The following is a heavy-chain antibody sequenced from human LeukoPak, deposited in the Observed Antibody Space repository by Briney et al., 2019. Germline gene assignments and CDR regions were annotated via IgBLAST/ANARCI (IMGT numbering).Heavy chain of an antibody. V-gene: IGHV4-34*01. CDR3: ARIELVRGSYGMDV. D-gene: IGHD3-10*01. J-gene: IGHJ6*04. Sequence: SEPLSLTCAVYGGSFSGYYWSWIRKPPGKGLEWIGEINHSGSTNYNPSLKSRVTISVDTSKNQFSLKLSSVTAADTAVYYCARIELVRGSYGMDVWGKGTTVTVSS. CDR1: GGSFSGYY. CDR2: INHSGST.